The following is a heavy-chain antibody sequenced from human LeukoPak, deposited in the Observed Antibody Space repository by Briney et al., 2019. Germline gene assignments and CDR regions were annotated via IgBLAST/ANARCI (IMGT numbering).Heavy chain of an antibody. J-gene: IGHJ6*02. Sequence: PSQTLSLTCTVSGGSISSGGYYWSWIRQPPGKGLEWIGYIYHSGSTYYNPSLKSRVTISVDTSKNQFSLKLSSVTAADTAVYYCARDERYSSSWYYYYYGMDVWGQGTTVTVSS. CDR3: ARDERYSSSWYYYYYGMDV. V-gene: IGHV4-30-2*01. CDR2: IYHSGST. CDR1: GGSISSGGYY. D-gene: IGHD6-13*01.